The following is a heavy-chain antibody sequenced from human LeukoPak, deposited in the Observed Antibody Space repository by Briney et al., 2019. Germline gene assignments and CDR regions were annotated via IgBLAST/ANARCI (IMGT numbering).Heavy chain of an antibody. CDR2: INPNSGAT. V-gene: IGHV1-2*02. J-gene: IGHJ4*02. CDR1: GYTFTGYF. Sequence: ASVKVSCKASGYTFTGYFMHWVRQAPGQRLEWMGWINPNSGATNYAQNFQGRVTMTRDTSISTAYMELRSDDTAVYYCARGHYDTSGYYHLDYWGQGTLVTVSS. D-gene: IGHD3-22*01. CDR3: ARGHYDTSGYYHLDY.